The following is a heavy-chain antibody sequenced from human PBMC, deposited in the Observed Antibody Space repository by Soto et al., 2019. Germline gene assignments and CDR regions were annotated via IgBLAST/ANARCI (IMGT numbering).Heavy chain of an antibody. V-gene: IGHV4-31*03. D-gene: IGHD3-22*01. Sequence: KSSETLSLTCTVSGGSISSGGYYWSWIRQHPGKGLEWIGYIYYSGSTYYNPSLKSRVTISVDTSKNQFSLKLSSVTAADTAVYYCARDSASNSSGYYYHFDYWGQGTLVTVSS. CDR3: ARDSASNSSGYYYHFDY. J-gene: IGHJ4*02. CDR2: IYYSGST. CDR1: GGSISSGGYY.